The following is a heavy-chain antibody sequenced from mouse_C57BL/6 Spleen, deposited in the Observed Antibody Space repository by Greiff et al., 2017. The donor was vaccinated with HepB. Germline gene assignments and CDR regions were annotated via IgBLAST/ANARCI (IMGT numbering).Heavy chain of an antibody. CDR2: IYPGNSDT. CDR1: GYTFTSYW. CDR3: TTHDSNYEDYAMDY. Sequence: QSGTVLARPGASVKMSCKTSGYTFTSYWMHWVKQRPGQGLEWIGAIYPGNSDTSYNQKFKGKAKLTAVTSASTAYMELSSLTNEDSAVYYCTTHDSNYEDYAMDYWGQGTSVTVSS. D-gene: IGHD2-5*01. J-gene: IGHJ4*01. V-gene: IGHV1-5*01.